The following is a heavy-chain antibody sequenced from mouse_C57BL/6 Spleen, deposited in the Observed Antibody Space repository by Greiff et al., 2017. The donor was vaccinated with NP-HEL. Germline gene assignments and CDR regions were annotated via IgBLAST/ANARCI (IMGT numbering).Heavy chain of an antibody. CDR3: AREGVYYGNSYAMDY. CDR1: GYTFTSYW. J-gene: IGHJ4*01. Sequence: QVQLQQPGAELVKPGASVKLSCNASGYTFTSYWMHWVKQRPGQGLEWIGMIHPNSGSTNYNEKFKSKATLTVDKSSSTAYMQLSSLTSEDSAVYYCAREGVYYGNSYAMDYWGQGTSVTVSS. D-gene: IGHD2-1*01. CDR2: IHPNSGST. V-gene: IGHV1-64*01.